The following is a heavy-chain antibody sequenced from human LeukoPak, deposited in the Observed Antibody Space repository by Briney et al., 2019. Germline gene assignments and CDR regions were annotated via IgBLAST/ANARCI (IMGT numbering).Heavy chain of an antibody. V-gene: IGHV4-39*07. D-gene: IGHD1-26*01. Sequence: SETLSLTCTVSGGSISSYYWSWIRQPPGKGLEWIGSIYYSGSAYYNPSLKSRVTMSVDTSRNQVSLKLSSVTAADTAVYYCARESSGSYIIPYYFDSWGQGTLVTVSS. CDR3: ARESSGSYIIPYYFDS. CDR2: IYYSGSA. J-gene: IGHJ4*02. CDR1: GGSISSYY.